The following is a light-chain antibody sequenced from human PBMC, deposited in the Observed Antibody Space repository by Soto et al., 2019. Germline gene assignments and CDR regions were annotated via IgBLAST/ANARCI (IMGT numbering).Light chain of an antibody. J-gene: IGKJ4*01. CDR1: QSLTTN. CDR2: DAS. CDR3: QQYYSYPLT. V-gene: IGKV3-15*01. Sequence: EVLMTQSPGTLSVSPGERXIXSCRASQSLTTNLAWYQQKPGQAPRLLIHDASTRATGIPARFSGSGSGTEFTLTISSLQSEDFATYYCQQYYSYPLTFGGGTKVDI.